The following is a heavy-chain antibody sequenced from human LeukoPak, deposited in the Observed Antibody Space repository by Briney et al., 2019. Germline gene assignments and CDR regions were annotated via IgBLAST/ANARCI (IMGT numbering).Heavy chain of an antibody. Sequence: ASVKVSCKASGYTLTGYYMHWVRQAPGQGLEWMGWINPNSGGTNYAQKFQGRVTMTRDTSISTAYMELSRLRSDDTAVYYCARDLGVVRAFDIWGQGTMVTVSS. J-gene: IGHJ3*02. CDR2: INPNSGGT. CDR1: GYTLTGYY. V-gene: IGHV1-2*02. D-gene: IGHD2-2*01. CDR3: ARDLGVVRAFDI.